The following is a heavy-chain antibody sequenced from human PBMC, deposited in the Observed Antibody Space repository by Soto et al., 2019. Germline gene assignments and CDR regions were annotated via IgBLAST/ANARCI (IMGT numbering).Heavy chain of an antibody. CDR3: ARLYGSGRLGGVY. Sequence: QVQLQESGPGLVKPAETLSLTCIVSGGSISTDNYYWAWIRQPPGKGLEWIGSIYYSGSTNYNPSLKSRVTMSVDTSMNQFSLKLTAMTAADTAVYYCARLYGSGRLGGVYWGQGTLVSVSS. D-gene: IGHD3-10*01. V-gene: IGHV4-39*01. CDR1: GGSISTDNYY. CDR2: IYYSGST. J-gene: IGHJ4*02.